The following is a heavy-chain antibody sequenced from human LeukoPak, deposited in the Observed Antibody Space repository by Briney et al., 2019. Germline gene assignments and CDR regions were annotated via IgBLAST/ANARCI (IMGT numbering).Heavy chain of an antibody. CDR3: ARAPRTAMVDY. D-gene: IGHD5-18*01. CDR2: IIPIFGTA. CDR1: GGTFSSYA. V-gene: IGHV1-69*06. Sequence: GASVKVSCKASGGTFSSYAISWVRQAPGQGLEWMGRIIPIFGTANYAQKFRGRVTITADKSTSTAYMELSSLRSEDTAVYYCARAPRTAMVDYWGQGTLVTVSS. J-gene: IGHJ4*02.